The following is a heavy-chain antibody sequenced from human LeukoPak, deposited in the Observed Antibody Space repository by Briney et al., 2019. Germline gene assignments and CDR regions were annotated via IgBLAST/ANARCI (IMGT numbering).Heavy chain of an antibody. Sequence: SETLSLTCSVSGGSISSSSYYWGWIRQPPGKGLEWIGSIYYSGSTYYNPSLKSRVTISVDTSKNQFSLKLSSVTAADTAVYYCARRSSGSYFYWGQGTLVTVSS. CDR2: IYYSGST. CDR1: GGSISSSSYY. CDR3: ARRSSGSYFY. V-gene: IGHV4-39*01. J-gene: IGHJ4*02. D-gene: IGHD3-10*01.